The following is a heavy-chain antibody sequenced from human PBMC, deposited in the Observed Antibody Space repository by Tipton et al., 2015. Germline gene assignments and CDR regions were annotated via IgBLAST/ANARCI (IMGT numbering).Heavy chain of an antibody. J-gene: IGHJ4*02. Sequence: TLSLTCTVSSDSISKYYWSWIRRPPGKELEWIGYIQYSGSTNYNPSLKSRVTISVDTSKTQFSLKMRSVTATDTAVYYCARARGRHGGLFDSWGQGILVTVSS. CDR3: ARARGRHGGLFDS. CDR1: SDSISKYY. D-gene: IGHD4-23*01. V-gene: IGHV4-59*01. CDR2: IQYSGST.